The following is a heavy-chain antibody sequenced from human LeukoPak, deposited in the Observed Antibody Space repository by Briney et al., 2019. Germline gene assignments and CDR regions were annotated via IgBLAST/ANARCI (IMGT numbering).Heavy chain of an antibody. J-gene: IGHJ6*04. CDR2: IRYDESNK. CDR3: AQVILPELGDV. Sequence: GRSLRLSCAASGLTFDDYAMHWVRQAPGKGLEWVAFIRYDESNKYYADSVKGRFTISRDNSKNTLYLQMNSLRAEDTAVYFCAQVILPELGDVWGKGTTVTVSS. V-gene: IGHV3-30*02. D-gene: IGHD1-7*01. CDR1: GLTFDDYA.